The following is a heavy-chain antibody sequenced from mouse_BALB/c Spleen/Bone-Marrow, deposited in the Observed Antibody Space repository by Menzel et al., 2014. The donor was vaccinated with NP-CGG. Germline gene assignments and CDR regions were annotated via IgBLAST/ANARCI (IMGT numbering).Heavy chain of an antibody. D-gene: IGHD2-14*01. CDR3: ARWYEGY. CDR1: GYTFTSYW. J-gene: IGHJ2*01. V-gene: IGHV1S81*02. CDR2: INPSNGRT. Sequence: QVQLQQSGAELVKPGASVKLSCKASGYTFTSYWMHWVKQRPGQGLEWIGEINPSNGRTNYNEKFKSKATLTVDKSSSTAYMQLSSLTSEDSAVYYCARWYEGYWGQDTTLTVSS.